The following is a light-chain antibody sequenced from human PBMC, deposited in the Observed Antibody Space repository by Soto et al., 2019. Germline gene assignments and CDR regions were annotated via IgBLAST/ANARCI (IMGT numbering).Light chain of an antibody. CDR2: EVS. Sequence: QSALTQPPSGSGSPGQSATISCTGTSSDVGGYNYVSWYQQHPGKAPKLMIYEVSKRPSGVPDRFSGSKSGNTASLTVSGLQAEDEADYYCSSYAGSNYVFGTGTKVTVL. J-gene: IGLJ1*01. V-gene: IGLV2-8*01. CDR1: SSDVGGYNY. CDR3: SSYAGSNYV.